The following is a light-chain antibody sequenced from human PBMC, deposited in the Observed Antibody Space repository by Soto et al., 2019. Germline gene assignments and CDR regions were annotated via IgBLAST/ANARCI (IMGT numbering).Light chain of an antibody. V-gene: IGLV2-14*03. Sequence: QSVLTQPASVSGSPGQSITISCSGTTNDVGGYNYVSWYQQHPGKAPKLLIYGVTDRPSGVSSRFSGSKSGNAASLTISGLQAEDEADYYCTSYAGSNTPYVFGTGTKLTVL. CDR3: TSYAGSNTPYV. CDR2: GVT. J-gene: IGLJ1*01. CDR1: TNDVGGYNY.